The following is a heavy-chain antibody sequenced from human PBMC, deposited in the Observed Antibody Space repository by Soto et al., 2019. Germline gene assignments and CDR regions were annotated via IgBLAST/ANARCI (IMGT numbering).Heavy chain of an antibody. CDR2: VHISGHS. D-gene: IGHD1-1*01. CDR1: CGSVRAPDW. CDR3: ARVRQGCSANNCYFDP. J-gene: IGHJ5*01. V-gene: IGHV4-4*02. Sequence: SETLSLTCTLSCGSVRAPDWWNWVRQSPDKGLEWIAEVHISGHSNYNPSLRSRVSVSIDSSKNQFYLNLNSVTAADTAIYYCARVRQGCSANNCYFDPWGQGTQVTVSS.